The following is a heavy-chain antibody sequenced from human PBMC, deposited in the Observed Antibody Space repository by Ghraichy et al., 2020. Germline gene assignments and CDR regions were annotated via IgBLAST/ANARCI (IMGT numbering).Heavy chain of an antibody. V-gene: IGHV4-4*07. J-gene: IGHJ6*03. CDR2: IYTSGST. CDR3: AREKEYSYGYFYFYYMDV. D-gene: IGHD5-18*01. Sequence: SETLSLTCTVSGGSISSYYWSWIRQPAGKGLEWIGRIYTSGSTNYNPSLKSRVTMSVDTSKNQFSLKLSSVTAADTAVYYCAREKEYSYGYFYFYYMDVWGKGTTVTVSS. CDR1: GGSISSYY.